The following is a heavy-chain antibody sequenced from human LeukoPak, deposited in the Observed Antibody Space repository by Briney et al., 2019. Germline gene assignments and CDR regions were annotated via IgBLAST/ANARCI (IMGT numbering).Heavy chain of an antibody. CDR2: ISSSSSDT. CDR1: GFIFGSYT. CDR3: APKLGLDY. J-gene: IGHJ4*02. V-gene: IGHV3-21*01. Sequence: GGSLRLSCAASGFIFGSYTMSWVRQAPGRGLEWVSSISSSSSDTYFADSVKGRFTISRDNAKNSLYLQMNSLRAEDTAVYYCAPKLGLDYWGQGTLVTVSS. D-gene: IGHD7-27*01.